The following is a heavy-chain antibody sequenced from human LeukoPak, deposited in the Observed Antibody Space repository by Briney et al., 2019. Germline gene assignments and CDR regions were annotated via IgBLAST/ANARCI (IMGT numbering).Heavy chain of an antibody. Sequence: PGGSLRLSCTASGFTSGDYAMSWFREAPGRGLEWVGFIKSKSYGETMDYAASVKGRFIISRDDSRSIAYLQMSSLKTEDTAIYYCARGSYQFDYWAQGTLVTVSS. CDR3: ARGSYQFDY. D-gene: IGHD2-2*01. V-gene: IGHV3-49*03. CDR1: GFTSGDYA. J-gene: IGHJ4*02. CDR2: IKSKSYGETM.